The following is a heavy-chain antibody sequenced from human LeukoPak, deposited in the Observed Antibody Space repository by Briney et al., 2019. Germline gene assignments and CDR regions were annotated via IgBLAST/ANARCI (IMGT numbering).Heavy chain of an antibody. CDR3: ARGSGSGWPLDR. V-gene: IGHV3-53*01. CDR1: GVIVSRNF. CDR2: MYAGGTT. D-gene: IGHD6-19*01. J-gene: IGHJ5*02. Sequence: PGGSLRLSCAASGVIVSRNFMSWVRQAPGKGLQWVAIMYAGGTTDYSKSVRGRFYISRDTSNNTLSLQMNSLRAEDTAVYYCARGSGSGWPLDRWGQGTLVTVSS.